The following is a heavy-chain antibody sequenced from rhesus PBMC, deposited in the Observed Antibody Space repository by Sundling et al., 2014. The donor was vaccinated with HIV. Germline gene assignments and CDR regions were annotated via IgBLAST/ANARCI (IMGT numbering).Heavy chain of an antibody. Sequence: QVQLVQSGAEVKKPGASVKVSCKTSGFTFGDYAINWVRQAPGQGLEWMGVIVPPVHITTYAEKFQDRVTITADTSTSTAYMELSSLRSEDTAVYYCARARGDTMFGLILTRPPSXTGRRGLVTSPPPPTNGTAGPFPLPXALPPRRHLRRAQRPVGRASVEGTYF. D-gene: IGHD3-3*01. CDR2: IVPPVHIT. V-gene: IGHV1-198*02. CDR3: ARARGDTMFGLILTRPPSXTGRRGLVTSPPPPTNGTAGPFPLPXALPPRRHLRRAQRPVGRASVEGTYF. CDR1: GFTFGDYA. J-gene: IGHJ2*01.